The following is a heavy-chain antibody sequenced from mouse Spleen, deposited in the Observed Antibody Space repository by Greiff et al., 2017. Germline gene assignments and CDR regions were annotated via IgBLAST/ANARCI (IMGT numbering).Heavy chain of an antibody. CDR3: ARYDSSGYGFAY. CDR1: GYSFTGYY. J-gene: IGHJ3*01. CDR2: INPSTGGT. Sequence: VQLQQSGPELVKPGASVKISCKASGYSFTGYYMNWVKQSPEKSLEWIGEINPSTGGTTYNQKFKAKATLTVDKSSSTAYMQLKSLTSEDSAVYYCARYDSSGYGFAYWGQGTLVTVSA. D-gene: IGHD3-2*01. V-gene: IGHV1-42*01.